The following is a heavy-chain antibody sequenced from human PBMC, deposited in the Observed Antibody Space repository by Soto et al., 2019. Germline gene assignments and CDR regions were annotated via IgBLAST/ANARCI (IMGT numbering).Heavy chain of an antibody. Sequence: SVKVSCTDSRCTFTAYTIGWVRQAPGQGLEWMGRIIPVFGLPNPARNFQDRVSFTADKSTNTAFMEITGLRSDDTAAYYCIFDVQTGVVYFDSWGPGTLVTVSS. CDR1: RCTFTAYT. J-gene: IGHJ4*02. CDR2: IIPVFGLP. CDR3: IFDVQTGVVYFDS. V-gene: IGHV1-69*02. D-gene: IGHD3-3*02.